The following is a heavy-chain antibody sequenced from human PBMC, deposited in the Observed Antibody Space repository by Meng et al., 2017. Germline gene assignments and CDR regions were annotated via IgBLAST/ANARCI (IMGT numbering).Heavy chain of an antibody. V-gene: IGHV3-15*01. CDR2: IKSKTGGGTK. D-gene: IGHD2-2*02. CDR3: ARELYLAEFDP. CDR1: GFTFSNAW. J-gene: IGHJ5*02. Sequence: VKLVESGGGVVKPGGSLRLSCAASGFTFSNAWMSWVRQAPGKGLEWVGRIKSKTGGGTKDYAAHVKGRFTISRDNSKNTLYLQMNSLRAEDTAVYSCARELYLAEFDPWGQGTLVTVSS.